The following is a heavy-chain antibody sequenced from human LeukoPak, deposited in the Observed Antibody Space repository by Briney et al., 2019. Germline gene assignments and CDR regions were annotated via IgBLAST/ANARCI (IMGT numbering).Heavy chain of an antibody. V-gene: IGHV1-69*05. CDR2: IIPIFGTA. Sequence: SVKVSCKASGGTFSSYTISWVRQAPGQGLEWMGRIIPIFGTANYAQKFQGRVTITTDESTSTAYMELSSLRSEDTAVYYCARAGGRYSYGYYYYYMDVWGKGTTVAVSS. J-gene: IGHJ6*03. D-gene: IGHD5-18*01. CDR1: GGTFSSYT. CDR3: ARAGGRYSYGYYYYYMDV.